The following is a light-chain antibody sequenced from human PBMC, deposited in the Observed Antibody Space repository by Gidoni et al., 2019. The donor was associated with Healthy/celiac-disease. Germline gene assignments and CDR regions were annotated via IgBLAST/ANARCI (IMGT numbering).Light chain of an antibody. CDR3: QQSYSTPQT. CDR1: QSISSY. Sequence: DIQMTQSPSSLSASVGDRVTITCRESQSISSYLNWYQQKPGKAPQLQIYAASSLQSGVPSRFSGSGSGTDFTLTISSLQPEDFATYYCQQSYSTPQTFGPGTKVDIK. CDR2: AAS. J-gene: IGKJ3*01. V-gene: IGKV1-39*01.